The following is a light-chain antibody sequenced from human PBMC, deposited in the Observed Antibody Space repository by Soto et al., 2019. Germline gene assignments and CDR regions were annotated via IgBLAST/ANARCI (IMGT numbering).Light chain of an antibody. J-gene: IGKJ5*01. CDR2: WAS. Sequence: DIVMTQSPDSLAVSLGERATINCMSSQSVLYSSNNKNYLAWYQQKPGQPPKLLIYWASTRESGVPDRFSGSGSGTDFTLTISSLQAEDVAVYSCQQYYSTPPTFGQGTRMEIK. CDR3: QQYYSTPPT. CDR1: QSVLYSSNNKNY. V-gene: IGKV4-1*01.